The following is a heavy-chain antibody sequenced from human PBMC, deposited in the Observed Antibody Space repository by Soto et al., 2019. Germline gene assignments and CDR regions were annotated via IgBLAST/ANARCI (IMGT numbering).Heavy chain of an antibody. D-gene: IGHD3-9*01. CDR2: ISGSGGST. CDR1: GFTFSSYA. V-gene: IGHV3-23*01. Sequence: GGSLRLSCAASGFTFSSYAMSWVRQAPGKGLEWVSAISGSGGSTYYADSVKGRFTISRDNSKNTLYLQMNSLRAEDTAVYYCAKDPRYFDWTPNGENWFDPWGQGTLVTAPQ. CDR3: AKDPRYFDWTPNGENWFDP. J-gene: IGHJ5*02.